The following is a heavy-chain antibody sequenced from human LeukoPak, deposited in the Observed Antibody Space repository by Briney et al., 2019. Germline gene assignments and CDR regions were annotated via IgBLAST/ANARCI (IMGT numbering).Heavy chain of an antibody. CDR2: IYSGDSGVST. Sequence: PGGSLRLSCAASGFSISNTYMSWVRQAPGKGLEWVSVIYSGDSGVSTYYADSVKGRFTISRDNSKNTLYLQMNSLRAEDTAVYYCARDPGRYFDWLFYAFDIWGQGTMVTVSS. CDR3: ARDPGRYFDWLFYAFDI. J-gene: IGHJ3*02. V-gene: IGHV3-53*05. CDR1: GFSISNTY. D-gene: IGHD3-9*01.